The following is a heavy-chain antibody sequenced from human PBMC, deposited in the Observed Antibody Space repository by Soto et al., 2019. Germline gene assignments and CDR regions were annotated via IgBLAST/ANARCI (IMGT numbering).Heavy chain of an antibody. CDR3: ATDPFHYHSSGYYNMGV. D-gene: IGHD3-22*01. CDR1: GYSLTELS. V-gene: IGHV1-24*01. Sequence: ASVKVSCKVSGYSLTELSLHWVRQAPGKGLEWMGGFDPEDGETIYAQKLQGRVTMTEDTSTDTAYMELSSLRSEDTAVYYCATDPFHYHSSGYYNMGVWGQGTTITVSS. CDR2: FDPEDGET. J-gene: IGHJ6*02.